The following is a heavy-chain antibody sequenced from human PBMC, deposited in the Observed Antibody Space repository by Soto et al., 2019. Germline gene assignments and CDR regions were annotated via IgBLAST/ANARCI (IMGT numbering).Heavy chain of an antibody. Sequence: HPGGSLRLSCAASGFTFSNYAMTWVRQAPGKGLEWVSSISGSGGNTYYADSVKGRFTISRDNSKNTLYLQMSSLRAGDTAVYYCASTPDTAMVYGMDVWGQGTTVTVSS. CDR2: ISGSGGNT. V-gene: IGHV3-23*01. CDR1: GFTFSNYA. CDR3: ASTPDTAMVYGMDV. D-gene: IGHD5-18*01. J-gene: IGHJ6*02.